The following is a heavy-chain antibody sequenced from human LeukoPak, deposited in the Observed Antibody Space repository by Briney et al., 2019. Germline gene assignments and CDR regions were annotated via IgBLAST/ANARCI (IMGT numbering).Heavy chain of an antibody. D-gene: IGHD1-26*01. CDR3: AKEERATTYYYYYMDV. CDR1: GFPLSTYW. Sequence: GGSLRLSCAASGFPLSTYWMTWVRQAPGKGLEWVANIKQDGSEKYYLDSVKGRFTISRDNAKNSLYLQMNSLRAEDTAVYYCAKEERATTYYYYYMDVWGKGTTVTISS. V-gene: IGHV3-7*01. CDR2: IKQDGSEK. J-gene: IGHJ6*03.